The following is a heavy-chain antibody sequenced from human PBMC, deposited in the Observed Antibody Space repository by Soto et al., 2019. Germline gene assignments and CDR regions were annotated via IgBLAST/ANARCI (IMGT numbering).Heavy chain of an antibody. D-gene: IGHD5-18*01. J-gene: IGHJ3*02. CDR3: ARGDTPMITGMDSFDI. Sequence: SCKASGGTFSSYAISWVRQAPGKGLEWVANIKQDGTEKNYVDSVKGRFTISRDNARKSLYLQMDSLRAEDTAVYFCARGDTPMITGMDSFDIWGQGTMVTVSS. CDR2: IKQDGTEK. CDR1: GGTFSSYA. V-gene: IGHV3-7*01.